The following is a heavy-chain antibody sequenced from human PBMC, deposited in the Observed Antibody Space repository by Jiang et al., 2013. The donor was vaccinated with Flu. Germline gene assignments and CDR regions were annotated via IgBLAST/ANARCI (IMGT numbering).Heavy chain of an antibody. J-gene: IGHJ3*02. Sequence: SLTCAVYGGSFSGYYWSWIRQPPGKGLEWIGEINHSGSTNYNPSLKSRVTISVDTSKNQFSLKLSSVTAADTAVYYCARGWNYYDSSGYYYIRNAFDIWGQGTMVTVSS. D-gene: IGHD3-22*01. V-gene: IGHV4-34*01. CDR3: ARGWNYYDSSGYYYIRNAFDI. CDR2: INHSGST. CDR1: GGSFSGYY.